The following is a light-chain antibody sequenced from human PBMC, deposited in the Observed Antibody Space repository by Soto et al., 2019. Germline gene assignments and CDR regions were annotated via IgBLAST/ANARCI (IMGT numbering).Light chain of an antibody. J-gene: IGKJ4*01. CDR3: QQYNNWPLT. Sequence: EIVLTQSPATLSLSPGERPTLSCRASQSVSSSYLAWYQQKPGQAPRLLIYDASNRATGIPDRFSGSGSGTEFTLTISSLQSEDFAVYYCQQYNNWPLTFGGGTKVDI. V-gene: IGKV3D-20*02. CDR1: QSVSSSY. CDR2: DAS.